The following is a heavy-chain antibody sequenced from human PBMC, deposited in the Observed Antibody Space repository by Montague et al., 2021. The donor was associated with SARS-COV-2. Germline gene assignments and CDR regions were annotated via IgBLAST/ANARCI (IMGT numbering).Heavy chain of an antibody. Sequence: SETLSLTCTVSGGSTSSYYWSWIRQPLGKGLEWIGCIYYSGSTNYNPSLTSRAPISVDTSKTQFPLTLNSVTAADTAVYYCARTIVVASAASRYFDLWGRGTLVTVSS. CDR2: IYYSGST. J-gene: IGHJ2*01. CDR1: GGSTSSYY. D-gene: IGHD2-2*01. V-gene: IGHV4-59*01. CDR3: ARTIVVASAASRYFDL.